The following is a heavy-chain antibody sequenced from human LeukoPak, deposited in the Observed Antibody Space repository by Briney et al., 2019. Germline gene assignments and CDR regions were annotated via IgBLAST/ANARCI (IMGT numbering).Heavy chain of an antibody. CDR1: GFNNYA. CDR3: AKDRIRGDSY. Sequence: PGGSLRLSCTASGFNNYAMTWVRQAPGKGLEWVSSVSGSGDSPYYADSVKGRFTISRDNSKNTLYLQMNSLRAEDTAVYYCAKDRIRGDSYWGQGTLVTVSS. CDR2: VSGSGDSP. V-gene: IGHV3-23*01. D-gene: IGHD2-21*01. J-gene: IGHJ4*02.